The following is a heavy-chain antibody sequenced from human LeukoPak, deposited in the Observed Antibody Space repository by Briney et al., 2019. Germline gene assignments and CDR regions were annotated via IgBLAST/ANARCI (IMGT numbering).Heavy chain of an antibody. J-gene: IGHJ3*02. D-gene: IGHD4-23*01. Sequence: SETLSLTCTLSGGSISSYYWSWIRQPPGKGLEWIGYIYYSGSTNYNPSLKSRVTISVDTSKNQFSLKLSSVTAADTAVYYCARVSTVVPGAFDIWGQGTMVTVSS. V-gene: IGHV4-59*01. CDR3: ARVSTVVPGAFDI. CDR2: IYYSGST. CDR1: GGSISSYY.